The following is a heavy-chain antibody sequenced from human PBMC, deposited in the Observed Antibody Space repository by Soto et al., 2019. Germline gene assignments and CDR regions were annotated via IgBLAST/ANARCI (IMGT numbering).Heavy chain of an antibody. Sequence: QVQLQESGPGLVKPSETLSLTCTVSGGSVSSGSYYWTWIRQPPGKGLEWIGYIYYSGNTNYNPSLKSRVTRSVDTSKNQFSLKLTSVTAADAAVYYCARDIRGYSRAFDYWGQGTLVTVSS. CDR1: GGSVSSGSYY. V-gene: IGHV4-61*01. CDR2: IYYSGNT. D-gene: IGHD5-18*01. J-gene: IGHJ4*02. CDR3: ARDIRGYSRAFDY.